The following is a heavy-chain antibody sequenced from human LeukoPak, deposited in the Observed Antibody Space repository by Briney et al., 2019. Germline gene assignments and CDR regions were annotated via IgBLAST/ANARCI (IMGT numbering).Heavy chain of an antibody. D-gene: IGHD3-22*01. V-gene: IGHV3-21*01. J-gene: IGHJ3*02. CDR3: AREGVTMIAGAFDI. CDR2: ISSSSSYI. Sequence: PGGSLRLSCAASGFTFSSYSMNSVRQAPGKGLEWVSSISSSSSYIYYTDSVKGRFTISRDNAKNSLYLQMNSLRAEDTAVYYCAREGVTMIAGAFDIWGQGTMVTVSS. CDR1: GFTFSSYS.